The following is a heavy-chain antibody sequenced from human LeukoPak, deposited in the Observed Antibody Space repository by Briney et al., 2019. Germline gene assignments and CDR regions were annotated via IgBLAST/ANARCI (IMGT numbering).Heavy chain of an antibody. V-gene: IGHV3-43*02. J-gene: IGHJ3*02. CDR2: ISGDGGST. D-gene: IGHD6-13*01. CDR3: AKIYSSSWYNAFDI. Sequence: GGSLRLSCAASGFTFDDYAMHWVRQAPGKGLEWASLISGDGGSTYYADSVKGRFTISRDNSKNSLYLQMNSLRTEDTALYYCAKIYSSSWYNAFDIWGQGTMVTVSS. CDR1: GFTFDDYA.